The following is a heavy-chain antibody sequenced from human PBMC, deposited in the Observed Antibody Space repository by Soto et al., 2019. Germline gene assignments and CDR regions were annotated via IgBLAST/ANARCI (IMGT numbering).Heavy chain of an antibody. CDR1: GYTFTSYG. J-gene: IGHJ3*02. CDR3: ARDPRIAAPRRPFYAFDI. Sequence: ASVKVSCKASGYTFTSYGISWVRQAPGQGLEWMGWISAYNGNTNYAQKLQGRVTMTTDTSTSTAYMELRSLRSDDTAVYYCARDPRIAAPRRPFYAFDIWGQGTMVTVSS. CDR2: ISAYNGNT. D-gene: IGHD6-6*01. V-gene: IGHV1-18*01.